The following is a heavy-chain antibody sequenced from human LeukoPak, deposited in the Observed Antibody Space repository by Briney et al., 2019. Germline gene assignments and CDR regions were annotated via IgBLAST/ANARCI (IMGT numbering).Heavy chain of an antibody. D-gene: IGHD2-15*01. CDR1: GYTFTGYY. CDR3: ARGAPSPTFIVVVVAATLGDFDY. V-gene: IGHV1-2*06. Sequence: GASVKVSCKASGYTFTGYYMHWVRQAPGQGLEWMGRINPNSGGTNYAQKFQGRVTMTRDTSISTAYMELSRLRSDVTAVYYCARGAPSPTFIVVVVAATLGDFDYWGQGTLVTVSS. CDR2: INPNSGGT. J-gene: IGHJ4*02.